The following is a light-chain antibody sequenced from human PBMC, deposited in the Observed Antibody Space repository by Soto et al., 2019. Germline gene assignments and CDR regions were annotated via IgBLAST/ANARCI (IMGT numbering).Light chain of an antibody. CDR3: MQTLQTPLT. Sequence: DIVMTQSPLSLPVTPGEPASISCRSSQSLLHSNGYNYLDWYLQKPGQSPQLLIYLDSNRAPGVPDRFSGSGSGTDFTLKISRVEAEDVGVYYCMQTLQTPLTFGQGTTVEIK. CDR1: QSLLHSNGYNY. J-gene: IGKJ1*01. CDR2: LDS. V-gene: IGKV2-28*01.